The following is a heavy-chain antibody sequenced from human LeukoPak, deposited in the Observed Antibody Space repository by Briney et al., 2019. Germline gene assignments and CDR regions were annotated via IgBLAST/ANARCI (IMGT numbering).Heavy chain of an antibody. D-gene: IGHD3-10*01. Sequence: PGGSLRLSCVASGLIVSQNDMSWVRQAPGRGLEWVALTYTDGSTHYADSVRGRFTMSRDSSKNTVSLRINSLTPEDTAMYFCVRDRAGSKAWVEFDSWGQGTLVTVSS. CDR3: VRDRAGSKAWVEFDS. V-gene: IGHV3-66*02. J-gene: IGHJ5*01. CDR2: TYTDGST. CDR1: GLIVSQND.